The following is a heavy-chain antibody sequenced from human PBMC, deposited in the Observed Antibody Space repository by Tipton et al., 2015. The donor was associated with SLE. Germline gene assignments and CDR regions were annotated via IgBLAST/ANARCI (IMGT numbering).Heavy chain of an antibody. CDR1: GGSISSYY. Sequence: TLSLTCTVSGGSISSYYWSWIRQPPGKGLEWIGYIYYSGSTNYNPSLKSRVTISVDTSKNQFSLNVSSVTAADTAVYYCASWNSSSWYYFDYWGQGTLVTVSS. J-gene: IGHJ4*02. CDR2: IYYSGST. D-gene: IGHD6-13*01. V-gene: IGHV4-59*12. CDR3: ASWNSSSWYYFDY.